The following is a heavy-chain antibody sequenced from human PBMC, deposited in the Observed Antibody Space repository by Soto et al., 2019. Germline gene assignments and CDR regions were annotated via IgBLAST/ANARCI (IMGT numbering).Heavy chain of an antibody. Sequence: GGSLRLSCAASGFTFSSYGMHWVGQAPGKGLEWVAVISYDGSNKYYADSVKSRFTISRDNSKTTLYLQMNSLRTEDTTVYYSAKLRTSNDAFDSWDKCTIFTVS. CDR2: ISYDGSNK. CDR3: AKLRTSNDAFDS. CDR1: GFTFSSYG. J-gene: IGHJ3*02. V-gene: IGHV3-30*18.